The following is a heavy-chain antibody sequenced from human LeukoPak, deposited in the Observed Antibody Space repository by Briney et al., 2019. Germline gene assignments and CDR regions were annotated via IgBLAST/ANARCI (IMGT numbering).Heavy chain of an antibody. Sequence: PGGSLRLSCAASGFTFDDYGMSWVRQAPGKGLEWVSGINWNGGSTGYADSVKGRFTISRDNAKNSLYLQMNSLRAEDTALYYCARNPEFLRGQQLSFGDAFDIWGQGTMVTVSS. CDR1: GFTFDDYG. J-gene: IGHJ3*02. CDR3: ARNPEFLRGQQLSFGDAFDI. D-gene: IGHD6-13*01. CDR2: INWNGGST. V-gene: IGHV3-20*04.